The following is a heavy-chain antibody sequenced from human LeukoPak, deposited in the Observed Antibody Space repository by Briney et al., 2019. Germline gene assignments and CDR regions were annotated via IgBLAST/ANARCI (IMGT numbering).Heavy chain of an antibody. CDR3: ADPGSAL. Sequence: GGSLRLSCAASGFTFNKHWMSWVRQAPGKGLEWVANLKENGTEKMYVDSVKGRFTISRDNAKNSLYLQMNYLRAEDTAVYFCADPGSALWGQGTLVTVSS. CDR2: LKENGTEK. J-gene: IGHJ4*02. V-gene: IGHV3-7*01. CDR1: GFTFNKHW.